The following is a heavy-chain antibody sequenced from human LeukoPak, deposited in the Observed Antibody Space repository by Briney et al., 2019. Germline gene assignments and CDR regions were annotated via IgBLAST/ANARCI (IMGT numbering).Heavy chain of an antibody. D-gene: IGHD5-12*01. Sequence: GGSLRLSCAASGFTFSKYGIHWVRQAPGKGLEWVAVIWYDGRTKYYADSVKGRFTISRDNSKNTLYLQMNSLRAEDTAVYYCARDFEYSSSTGAYWGQGTLVTVSS. CDR2: IWYDGRTK. CDR1: GFTFSKYG. CDR3: ARDFEYSSSTGAY. V-gene: IGHV3-33*01. J-gene: IGHJ4*02.